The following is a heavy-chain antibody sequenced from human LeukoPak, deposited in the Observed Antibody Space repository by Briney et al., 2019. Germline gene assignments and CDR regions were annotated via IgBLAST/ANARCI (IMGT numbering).Heavy chain of an antibody. D-gene: IGHD4-17*01. Sequence: SETLSLTXNVSGGSINTANYYWTWIRQPPGKGLEWIGYISYSGTPYYNPSLNSRVTISLDTSKNQFSLRLNSVTAADTAMYYCARDRYGDFEDYWGQGTLVTVSS. J-gene: IGHJ4*02. CDR1: GGSINTANYY. CDR3: ARDRYGDFEDY. V-gene: IGHV4-30-4*08. CDR2: ISYSGTP.